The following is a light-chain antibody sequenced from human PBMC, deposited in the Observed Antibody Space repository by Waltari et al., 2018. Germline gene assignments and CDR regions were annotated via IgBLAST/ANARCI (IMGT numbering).Light chain of an antibody. Sequence: SYELTQPPSVSVSPGQTARITCSGDALPNKNVDWYQQKPGQAPVLGIYEDTDRPSGIPERFSGSSSGTMATLTISGAQVEDEADYYCYSGDDSGNQEVFGGGTKLTVL. CDR3: YSGDDSGNQEV. V-gene: IGLV3-10*01. CDR1: ALPNKN. J-gene: IGLJ2*01. CDR2: EDT.